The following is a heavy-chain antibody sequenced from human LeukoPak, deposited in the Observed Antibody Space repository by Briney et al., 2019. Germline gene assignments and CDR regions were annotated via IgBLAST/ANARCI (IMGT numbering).Heavy chain of an antibody. J-gene: IGHJ4*02. CDR1: SGSISTSNYY. V-gene: IGHV4-39*07. CDR3: ARGNSGYDQFDY. D-gene: IGHD5-12*01. CDR2: IFYSGST. Sequence: SETLSLTCTVSSGSISTSNYYWGWVRQPPGKALEWIGNIFYSGSTYYSPSLKSRVTISLDTSRNQFSLKLNSVTAADTAVYYCARGNSGYDQFDYWGQGTLVTVSS.